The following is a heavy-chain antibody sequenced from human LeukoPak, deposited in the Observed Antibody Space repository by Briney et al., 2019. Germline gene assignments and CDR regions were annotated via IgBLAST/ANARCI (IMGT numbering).Heavy chain of an antibody. CDR2: ISGSGSST. D-gene: IGHD2-2*01. J-gene: IGHJ4*02. CDR1: GFTFSANP. CDR3: AKTSARGYQIDY. V-gene: IGHV3-23*01. Sequence: GGSLRLSCAASGFTFSANPMSWVRQAPGKGLEWVSAISGSGSSTYYADSVKGRFTISRDNSKNTLYLQMKSLRAEDTAIYYCAKTSARGYQIDYWGQGTLVTVSS.